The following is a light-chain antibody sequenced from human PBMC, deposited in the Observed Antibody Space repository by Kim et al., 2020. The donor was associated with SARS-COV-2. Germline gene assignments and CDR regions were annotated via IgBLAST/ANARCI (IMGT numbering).Light chain of an antibody. CDR1: SSDIGTYNF. J-gene: IGLJ3*02. CDR3: RSYISSSSFG. V-gene: IGLV2-14*01. Sequence: QSALTQPASVSGSPGQSIIISCTGTSSDIGTYNFVSWYQQHPGKAPKLMIYGVSKRPSGISSRFSGSKSGNTASLTISGLQAEDADDYYSRSYISSSSFGFGGGTQLTVL. CDR2: GVS.